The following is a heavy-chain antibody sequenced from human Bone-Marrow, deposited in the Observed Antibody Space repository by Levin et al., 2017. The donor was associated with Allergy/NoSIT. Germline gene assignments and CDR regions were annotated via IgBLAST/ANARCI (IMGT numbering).Heavy chain of an antibody. D-gene: IGHD1-1*01. Sequence: AGESLKISCKGSGSSFTDYWIGWVRQMPGKDLEWLGLIYPGDSDTRYTPSFEGQVTISADKSISTAFLQWSSLKASDTATYYCARSPSKYNSGTYYYSYYMDVWGKGTTVTVSS. CDR1: GSSFTDYW. J-gene: IGHJ6*03. CDR2: IYPGDSDT. V-gene: IGHV5-51*01. CDR3: ARSPSKYNSGTYYYSYYMDV.